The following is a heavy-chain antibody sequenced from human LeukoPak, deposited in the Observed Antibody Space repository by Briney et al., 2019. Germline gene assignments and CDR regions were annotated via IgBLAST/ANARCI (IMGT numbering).Heavy chain of an antibody. J-gene: IGHJ4*02. CDR2: VNSDGSST. Sequence: PGGSLRLSCAASGFTFSSYWVHWVRQAPGKGLVWVSRVNSDGSSTSYADSVKGRFTIPRDNAKNTLYLQMNSLRAEDTAVYYCARDRKPHSSSWHYYFDYWGQGTLVTVSS. V-gene: IGHV3-74*01. CDR1: GFTFSSYW. CDR3: ARDRKPHSSSWHYYFDY. D-gene: IGHD6-13*01.